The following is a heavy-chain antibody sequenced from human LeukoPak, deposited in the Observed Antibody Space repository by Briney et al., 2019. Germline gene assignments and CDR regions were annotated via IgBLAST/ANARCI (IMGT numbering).Heavy chain of an antibody. CDR3: ARDAPPLTGTTVY. Sequence: SVKVSCKASGGTYSSYAISWVRQAPGQGLEWMGGIIPIFGTANYAQKFQGRVTITADESTSTAYMELSSLRSEDTAVYYCARDAPPLTGTTVYWGQGTLVTVSS. D-gene: IGHD1-20*01. V-gene: IGHV1-69*13. J-gene: IGHJ4*02. CDR2: IIPIFGTA. CDR1: GGTYSSYA.